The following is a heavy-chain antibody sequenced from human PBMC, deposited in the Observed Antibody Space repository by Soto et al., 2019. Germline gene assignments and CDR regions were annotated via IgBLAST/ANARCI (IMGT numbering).Heavy chain of an antibody. CDR3: AKAGKTHYDILPGYYEEGFDY. V-gene: IGHV3-43*01. CDR1: GFTFDDYT. Sequence: EVQLVESGGVVVQPGGSLRLSCAASGFTFDDYTMHWVRQAPGKGLEWVSLISWDGGSTYYADSVKGRFTISRDNSKNSLYLQMNSLRTEDTALYYCAKAGKTHYDILPGYYEEGFDYWGQGTLVTVSS. CDR2: ISWDGGST. D-gene: IGHD3-9*01. J-gene: IGHJ4*02.